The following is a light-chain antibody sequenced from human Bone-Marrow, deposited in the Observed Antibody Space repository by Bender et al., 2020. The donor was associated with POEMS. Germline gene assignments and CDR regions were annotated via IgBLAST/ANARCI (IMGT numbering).Light chain of an antibody. Sequence: QSALTQPASVSGSPGQSITISCTGTSSDIGTYNYVSWHQQHPGKAPKLMIYDVTNRPSGVSNRFSGSKSGNTASLTISGLQAEDEADYYCCSYTTGRTYVFGTGTQVTVL. CDR2: DVT. CDR3: CSYTTGRTYV. CDR1: SSDIGTYNY. J-gene: IGLJ1*01. V-gene: IGLV2-14*03.